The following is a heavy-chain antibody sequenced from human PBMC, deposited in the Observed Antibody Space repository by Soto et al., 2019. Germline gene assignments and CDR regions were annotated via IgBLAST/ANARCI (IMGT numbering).Heavy chain of an antibody. D-gene: IGHD3-22*01. V-gene: IGHV3-30*18. CDR1: GFTFSSYG. CDR2: ISYDGSNK. Sequence: GSLRLSCAASGFTFSSYGMHWVRQAPGKGLEWVAVISYDGSNKYYADSVKGRFTIPRDNSKNTLYLQMNSLRAEDTAVYYCAKGFYDSSGSWDLDYWGQGTLVTVSS. CDR3: AKGFYDSSGSWDLDY. J-gene: IGHJ4*02.